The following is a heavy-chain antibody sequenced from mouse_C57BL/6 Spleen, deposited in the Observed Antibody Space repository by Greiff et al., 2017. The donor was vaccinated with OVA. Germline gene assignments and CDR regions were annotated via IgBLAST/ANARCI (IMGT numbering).Heavy chain of an antibody. Sequence: EVKLVESGGGLVKPGGSLKLSCAASGFTFSDYGMHWVRQAPEKGLEWVAYISSGSSTIYYADTVKGRFTLSRDNSKNTLFLQMTSLRSEDTAMYYGARGGGNSYYYAMDYWGQGTSVTVSS. D-gene: IGHD2-1*01. J-gene: IGHJ4*01. CDR2: ISSGSSTI. CDR3: ARGGGNSYYYAMDY. V-gene: IGHV5-17*01. CDR1: GFTFSDYG.